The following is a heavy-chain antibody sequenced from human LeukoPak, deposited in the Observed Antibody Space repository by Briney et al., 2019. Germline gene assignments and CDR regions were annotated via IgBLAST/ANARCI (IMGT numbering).Heavy chain of an antibody. D-gene: IGHD3-10*01. CDR1: GYTFTSYG. CDR3: ARDRGRMDGAYYYYMDV. CDR2: ISAYNGNT. J-gene: IGHJ6*03. Sequence: GASVKVSCKASGYTFTSYGISWVRQAPGQGLEWMGWISAYNGNTNYAQKLQGRVTMTTDTSTSTAYMELRSLRSDDTAVYYCARDRGRMDGAYYYYMDVWGKGTTVTVSS. V-gene: IGHV1-18*01.